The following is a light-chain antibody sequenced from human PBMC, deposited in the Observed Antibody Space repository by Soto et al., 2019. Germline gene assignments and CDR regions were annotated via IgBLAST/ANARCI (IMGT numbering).Light chain of an antibody. V-gene: IGKV3-20*01. CDR1: QSIYSNY. J-gene: IGKJ1*01. CDR3: QHYVNSPRT. CDR2: GAS. Sequence: EIVLTQSPGTLSLSPGERATLSCRASQSIYSNYLAWYQQKPGQAPRLLIYGASTRVTGIPDRFSGSGSGTDFTLTISRPEPEDFAVYYCQHYVNSPRTFGQGTKVEIK.